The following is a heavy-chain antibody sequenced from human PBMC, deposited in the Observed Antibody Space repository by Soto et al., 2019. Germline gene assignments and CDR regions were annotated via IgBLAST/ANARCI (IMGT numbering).Heavy chain of an antibody. V-gene: IGHV3-23*01. D-gene: IGHD1-1*01. CDR1: GFMFEHYA. J-gene: IGHJ4*02. Sequence: EVQLLESGGDLVQPGGSLRLTCRTSGFMFEHYAMSWVRQAPGKGLEWVSTISGNGENTHYAGSVRGRFTISRDNSKTTVYLQMNSLGVDATAVYYCAKPAGTTTTNFDFWGLGTLVTVAS. CDR3: AKPAGTTTTNFDF. CDR2: ISGNGENT.